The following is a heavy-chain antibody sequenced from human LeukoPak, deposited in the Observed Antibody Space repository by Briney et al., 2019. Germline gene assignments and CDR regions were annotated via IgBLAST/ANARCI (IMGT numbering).Heavy chain of an antibody. Sequence: PGGSLRLSCAASGFTFSSYAMSWVRQAPGKGLEWVSVISGSGGSTYYADSVKGRFTISRDNSKNTLYLQMNSLRAEDTAMYYCARAYDSSAYRTNWFDPWGQGTLVTVSS. J-gene: IGHJ5*02. CDR2: ISGSGGST. CDR3: ARAYDSSAYRTNWFDP. CDR1: GFTFSSYA. D-gene: IGHD3-22*01. V-gene: IGHV3-23*01.